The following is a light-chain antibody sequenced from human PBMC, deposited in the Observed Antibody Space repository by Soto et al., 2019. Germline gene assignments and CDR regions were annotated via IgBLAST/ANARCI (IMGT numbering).Light chain of an antibody. J-gene: IGKJ4*01. CDR3: QQYFTVPPT. CDR2: WAS. CDR1: QNVLYSSNNKNY. V-gene: IGKV4-1*01. Sequence: DIVMTQSPDSLAVSLGERATINCKSSQNVLYSSNNKNYLAWYQQKSGQPPKLLTHWASTRESGVPDRFSGSGSGTDFTLTITSLQAEDVAVYYCQQYFTVPPTFGGGTKVDIK.